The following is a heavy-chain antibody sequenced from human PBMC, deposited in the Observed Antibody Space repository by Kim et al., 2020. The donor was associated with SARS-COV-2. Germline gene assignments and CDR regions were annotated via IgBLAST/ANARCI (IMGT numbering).Heavy chain of an antibody. D-gene: IGHD6-6*01. CDR2: ISYDGSNK. CDR3: AIGNFEYSSSALDY. J-gene: IGHJ4*02. V-gene: IGHV3-30*04. CDR1: GFTFSSYA. Sequence: GGSLRLSCAASGFTFSSYAMHWVRQAPGKGLEWVAVISYDGSNKYYADSVKGRFTISRDNSKNTLYLQMNSLRAEDTAVYYCAIGNFEYSSSALDYWGQGTLVTVSS.